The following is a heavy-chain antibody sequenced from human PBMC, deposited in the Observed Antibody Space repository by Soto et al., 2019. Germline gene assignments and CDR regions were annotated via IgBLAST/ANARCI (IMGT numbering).Heavy chain of an antibody. CDR1: GGSISSRTFW. V-gene: IGHV4-39*01. CDR2: MYYSGSS. Sequence: QLQLQESGPGLVKPSETLSLTCSVSGGSISSRTFWWAWIRQPPGKGLEWLGDMYYSGSSYSSPSLKSRVTLSVDTSKSQLSLKLNSVTAADTAVYYCARHPRDDYNYGGSGIFDYWGQGTLVTVSS. CDR3: ARHPRDDYNYGGSGIFDY. J-gene: IGHJ4*02. D-gene: IGHD4-4*01.